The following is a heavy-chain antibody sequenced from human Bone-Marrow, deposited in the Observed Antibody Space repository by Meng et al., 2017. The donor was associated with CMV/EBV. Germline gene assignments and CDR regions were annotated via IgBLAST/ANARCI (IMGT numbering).Heavy chain of an antibody. CDR2: ISYDGNKT. CDR3: VREDKYY. J-gene: IGHJ4*02. CDR1: GFTFSRHA. V-gene: IGHV3-30*04. Sequence: GGPLRLSCAGSGFTFSRHAMHWVRQAPGKGLEAVAVISYDGNKTYHADSVKGRFTISRDNSKNTVYLQMNSLRGEDTAIYYCVREDKYYWGQGALVTVSS.